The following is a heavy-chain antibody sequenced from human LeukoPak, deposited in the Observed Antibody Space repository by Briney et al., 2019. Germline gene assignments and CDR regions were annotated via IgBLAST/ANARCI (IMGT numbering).Heavy chain of an antibody. CDR2: ISSSSTYI. J-gene: IGHJ5*01. CDR1: GFTFSSYS. CDR3: ARDRVVSGRFGEVAS. Sequence: PGGSLRLSCAASGFTFSSYSMNWVRQAPGKGLEWVSLISSSSTYIYYADSVKGRFTISRDDAKNSLYLQMSSLRADDTAVYYCARDRVVSGRFGEVASWGQGTLVTVSS. D-gene: IGHD3-10*01. V-gene: IGHV3-21*01.